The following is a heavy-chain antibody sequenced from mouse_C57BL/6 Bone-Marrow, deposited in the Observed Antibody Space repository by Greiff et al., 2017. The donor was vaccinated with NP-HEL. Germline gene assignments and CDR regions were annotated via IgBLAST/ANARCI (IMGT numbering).Heavy chain of an antibody. J-gene: IGHJ2*01. V-gene: IGHV5-6*01. D-gene: IGHD2-5*01. CDR1: GFTFSSYG. CDR2: ISSGGSYT. CDR3: ARHYYSNYFDY. Sequence: EVKLVESGGDLVKPGGSLKLSCAASGFTFSSYGMSWVRQTPDKRLEWVATISSGGSYTYYPDSVKGRFTISRDNAKNTLDLQRSSLKSEDTAMYYCARHYYSNYFDYWGQGPTLTVSS.